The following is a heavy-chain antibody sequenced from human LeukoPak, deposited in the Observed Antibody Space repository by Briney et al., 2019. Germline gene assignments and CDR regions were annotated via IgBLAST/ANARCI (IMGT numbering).Heavy chain of an antibody. Sequence: KTSEALSLTRTVSGGSISSYYWSWIRQPPGKGLEWIGYIYYSGSTNYNPSLKSRVTISVDTSKNQFSLKLSSVTAADTAVYYCASDSGMVATGRYYCYYYGMDVWGQGTTVTVSS. J-gene: IGHJ6*02. CDR2: IYYSGST. CDR3: ASDSGMVATGRYYCYYYGMDV. CDR1: GGSISSYY. D-gene: IGHD5-12*01. V-gene: IGHV4-59*01.